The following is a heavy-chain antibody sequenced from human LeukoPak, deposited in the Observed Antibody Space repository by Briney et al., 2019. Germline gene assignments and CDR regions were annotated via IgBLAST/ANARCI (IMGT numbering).Heavy chain of an antibody. V-gene: IGHV1-3*01. Sequence: ASVKVSCKASGYTFTSYGISWVRQAPGQGLEWMGWINAGNGNTKYSQKFQGRVTITRDTSASTAYMELSSLRSEDTAVYYCASGGSSWYPYYYGMDVWGQGTTVTVSS. D-gene: IGHD6-13*01. CDR3: ASGGSSWYPYYYGMDV. CDR2: INAGNGNT. CDR1: GYTFTSYG. J-gene: IGHJ6*02.